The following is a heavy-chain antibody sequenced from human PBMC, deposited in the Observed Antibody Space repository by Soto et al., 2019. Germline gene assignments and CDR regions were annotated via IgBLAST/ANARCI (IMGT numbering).Heavy chain of an antibody. Sequence: QVTLKESGPVLVKPTETLTLTCTVSGFSLNNASEGMTWIRQPPGKALEWLAVIFSNDEKSYSTSRKSRPTNTTTTSTSQEVLTLSNLDPPDTGTYFCARTCQPLHSYAMDVWGQGTTVTVSS. CDR2: IFSNDEK. CDR1: GFSLNNASEG. CDR3: ARTCQPLHSYAMDV. J-gene: IGHJ6*02. V-gene: IGHV2-26*01. D-gene: IGHD2-2*01.